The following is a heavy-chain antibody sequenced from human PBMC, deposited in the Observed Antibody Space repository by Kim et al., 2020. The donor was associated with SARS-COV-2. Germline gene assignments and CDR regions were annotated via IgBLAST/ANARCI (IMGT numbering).Heavy chain of an antibody. J-gene: IGHJ4*02. CDR3: ARVSPIYGSGSYPDY. Sequence: GGSLRLSCAASGFTFGAHGMHWVRQAPGKGLEWVGVISYDGTIKYYADSVKGRFTISRDNSKNTGYLEINSLRGEDTAVYFCARVSPIYGSGSYPDYWGQGTLVTVYS. CDR1: GFTFGAHG. CDR2: ISYDGTIK. D-gene: IGHD3-10*01. V-gene: IGHV3-33*08.